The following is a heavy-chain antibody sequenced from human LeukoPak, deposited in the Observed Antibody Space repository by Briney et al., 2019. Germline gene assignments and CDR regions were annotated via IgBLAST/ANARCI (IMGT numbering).Heavy chain of an antibody. CDR2: INHSGST. Sequence: SETLSLTCAVYGGSFSGYYWSWIRQSPGKGLEWIGEINHSGSTNYNPSLKSRVTISVDTSKNQFSLKLSSVTAADTAVYYCARGMGAGASFAHDYWGQGTLVTVSS. J-gene: IGHJ4*02. D-gene: IGHD4/OR15-4a*01. V-gene: IGHV4-34*01. CDR3: ARGMGAGASFAHDY. CDR1: GGSFSGYY.